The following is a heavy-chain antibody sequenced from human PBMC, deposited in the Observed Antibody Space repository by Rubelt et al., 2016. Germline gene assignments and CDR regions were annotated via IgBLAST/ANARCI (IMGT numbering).Heavy chain of an antibody. CDR1: GFTFSSYW. J-gene: IGHJ6*02. D-gene: IGHD1-7*01. V-gene: IGHV3-74*02. Sequence: EVQLLESGGGLVQPGGSLRLSCAASGFTFSSYWMHWVRQAPGKGLVWVSRINSDGSSTSYADSVKGRFTISRDDAKNTLYLQMTSLRAEDTAVYYCARGRELYYYGMDVWGQGTTVTVSS. CDR3: ARGRELYYYGMDV. CDR2: INSDGSST.